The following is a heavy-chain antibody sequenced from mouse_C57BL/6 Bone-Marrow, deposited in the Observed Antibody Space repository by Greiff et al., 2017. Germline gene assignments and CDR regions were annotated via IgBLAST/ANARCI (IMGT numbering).Heavy chain of an antibody. Sequence: VQLQQPGAELVKPGASVKMSCKASGYTFPSYWITWVKQRPGQGLAWIGDIYPGSGSTNYNEKFKSKATLTVDTSSSTAYMQLSSLTSEDSAVYYCAIDYPAWFAYWGQGTLVTVSA. V-gene: IGHV1-55*01. J-gene: IGHJ3*01. CDR2: IYPGSGST. D-gene: IGHD2-4*01. CDR1: GYTFPSYW. CDR3: AIDYPAWFAY.